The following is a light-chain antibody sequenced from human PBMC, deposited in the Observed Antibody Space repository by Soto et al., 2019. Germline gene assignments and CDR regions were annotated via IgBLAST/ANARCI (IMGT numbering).Light chain of an antibody. CDR1: QSVSSY. Sequence: EIVLTQSPATLSLSPGERATLSCRASQSVSSYLAWYQQKLGQAPRLLIYDASNRATGIPARFSGSGSGTDFTLTISSLEPEDVAVYYCQQRSNPLTFGGGTKVEIK. V-gene: IGKV3-11*01. J-gene: IGKJ4*01. CDR2: DAS. CDR3: QQRSNPLT.